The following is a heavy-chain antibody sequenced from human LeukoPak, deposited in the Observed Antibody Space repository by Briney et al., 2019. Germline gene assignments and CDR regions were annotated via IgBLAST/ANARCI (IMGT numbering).Heavy chain of an antibody. J-gene: IGHJ4*02. Sequence: GSLRLSCAASGFTFSNSVMGWVRQAPGKGLEWVANVNQDGSERYYVDSVKGRFIISRDNAKNSLSLQMNTLRAEDTAVYYCATAPRGIVLAGRDYWGQGTLVTVSS. V-gene: IGHV3-7*01. D-gene: IGHD2-2*01. CDR3: ATAPRGIVLAGRDY. CDR1: GFTFSNSV. CDR2: VNQDGSER.